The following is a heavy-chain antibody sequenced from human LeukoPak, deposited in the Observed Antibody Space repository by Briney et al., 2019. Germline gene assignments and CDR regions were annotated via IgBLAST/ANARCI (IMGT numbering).Heavy chain of an antibody. Sequence: GGSLRLSCATSGFTFSNYWMSWVRQAPGKGLVWVSRIKYDGSSTNYADSVKGRFTISRDNAKNTLYLQMNSLRAVDTAVYYCTRRGAASDAFDIWGQGTMVTVSS. V-gene: IGHV3-74*01. D-gene: IGHD3-16*01. J-gene: IGHJ3*02. CDR1: GFTFSNYW. CDR3: TRRGAASDAFDI. CDR2: IKYDGSST.